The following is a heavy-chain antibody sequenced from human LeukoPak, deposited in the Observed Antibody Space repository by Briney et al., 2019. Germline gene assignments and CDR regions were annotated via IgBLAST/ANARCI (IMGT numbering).Heavy chain of an antibody. Sequence: GGSLRLSCAASGFTFSSYWMSWVRQAPGKGLEWVANIKQDGSEKYYVDSVKGRFTISRDNAKNSLYLQMNSLRAEDTAVYYCARTARRYTNSWYRQYYFDYWGQGTLVTVSS. CDR1: GFTFSSYW. V-gene: IGHV3-7*01. D-gene: IGHD6-13*01. J-gene: IGHJ4*02. CDR2: IKQDGSEK. CDR3: ARTARRYTNSWYRQYYFDY.